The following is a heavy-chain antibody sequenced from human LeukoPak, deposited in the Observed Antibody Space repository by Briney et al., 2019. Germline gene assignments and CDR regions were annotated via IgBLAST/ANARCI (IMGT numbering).Heavy chain of an antibody. CDR2: INPGGGST. CDR1: GYTFTSYY. Sequence: ASVKVSCKASGYTFTSYYMHWVRQAPGQGLEWMGIINPGGGSTSYAQKFQGRVTMTRDTSTSTVYMELSSLRSEDTAVYYCARDPGGTHAFDIWGQGTMVTVSS. CDR3: ARDPGGTHAFDI. D-gene: IGHD4-23*01. V-gene: IGHV1-46*01. J-gene: IGHJ3*02.